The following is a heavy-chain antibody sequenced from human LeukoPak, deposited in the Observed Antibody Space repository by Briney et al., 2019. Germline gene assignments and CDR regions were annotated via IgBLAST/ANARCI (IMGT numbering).Heavy chain of an antibody. Sequence: SETRSLTCTVSGASISSGDYFWSWIRQSPGKGLESMGYIYYTGSTYYNPSLKSRITISVDTSNNQFSLKLGSVTAADTAVYYCARQSRNYDILTGYYGNWFDPWGQGTLVTVSS. V-gene: IGHV4-30-4*01. CDR1: GASISSGDYF. J-gene: IGHJ5*02. D-gene: IGHD3-9*01. CDR3: ARQSRNYDILTGYYGNWFDP. CDR2: IYYTGST.